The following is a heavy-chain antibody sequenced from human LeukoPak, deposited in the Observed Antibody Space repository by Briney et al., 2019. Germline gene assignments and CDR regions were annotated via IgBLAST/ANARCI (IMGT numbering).Heavy chain of an antibody. V-gene: IGHV3-30*02. CDR1: GFTLSSYG. Sequence: GGSLRLSCAASGFTLSSYGMHWVRQAPGKGLEWVAFIRYDGSNKYYADSVKGRFTISRDNSKNTLYLQMNSLRAEDTAVYYCAKDGVVVPAAYYYYYYMDVWGKGTTVTVSS. J-gene: IGHJ6*03. CDR3: AKDGVVVPAAYYYYYYMDV. CDR2: IRYDGSNK. D-gene: IGHD2-2*01.